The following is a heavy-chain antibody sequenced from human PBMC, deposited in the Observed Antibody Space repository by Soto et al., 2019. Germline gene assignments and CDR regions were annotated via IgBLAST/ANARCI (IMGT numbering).Heavy chain of an antibody. CDR3: GRGPSPRAPAGGTPYYFAMDV. D-gene: IGHD6-13*01. J-gene: IGHJ6*02. CDR1: GYDFTAYD. V-gene: IGHV1-8*02. Sequence: ASVKVSCKTSGYDFTAYDINWVRQASGQGLEWMGWMNPINGATGSARRFQGRVSMTRNTATGTAYLELTSLRSDDTAIYYCGRGPSPRAPAGGTPYYFAMDVCGQGPKVTVYS. CDR2: MNPINGAT.